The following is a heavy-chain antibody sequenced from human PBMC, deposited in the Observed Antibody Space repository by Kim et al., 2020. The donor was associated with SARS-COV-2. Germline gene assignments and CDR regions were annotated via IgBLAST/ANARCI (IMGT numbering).Heavy chain of an antibody. CDR3: AGHKGIRHMRVVVEGWFDP. D-gene: IGHD3-22*01. J-gene: IGHJ5*02. CDR1: GGSISSSSYY. Sequence: SETLSLTCTVSGGSISSSSYYWGWIRQPPGKGREWVGSIYYSGSTYYNPSLKSRVTISVDTTKNQFSLKLSTVTAAETAVYYCAGHKGIRHMRVVVEGWFDPWGQGTPVTVSS. V-gene: IGHV4-39*01. CDR2: IYYSGST.